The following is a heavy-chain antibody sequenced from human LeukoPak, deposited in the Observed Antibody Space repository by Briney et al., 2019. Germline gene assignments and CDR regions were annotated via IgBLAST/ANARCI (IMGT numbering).Heavy chain of an antibody. D-gene: IGHD3-9*01. CDR1: GGSFSGYY. CDR2: INHSGNT. Sequence: SETLSLTCAVYGGSFSGYYWSWIRQPPGKGLEWIGEINHSGNTNYNPSLKSRVTISVDTSKNQFSLKLSSVTAADTAVYYCARARPIWAYYYYYYMDVWGKGTTVTVSS. CDR3: ARARPIWAYYYYYYMDV. V-gene: IGHV4-34*01. J-gene: IGHJ6*03.